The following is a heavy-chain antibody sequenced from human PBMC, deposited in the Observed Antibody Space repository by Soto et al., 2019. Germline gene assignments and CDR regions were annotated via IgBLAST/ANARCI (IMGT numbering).Heavy chain of an antibody. V-gene: IGHV1-18*01. D-gene: IGHD3-3*01. Sequence: ASVKVSCKASGYAFTTSGITYGITWVRQAPGQGLEWMGWISADNGNTKYAQKLQGRVTLTTDTSTSTAYMELRSLRSDDTAVYYCARDHNTGYKYGYYFSGLDVWGQGTTVTVYS. CDR2: ISADNGNT. CDR1: GYAFTTSGITYG. CDR3: ARDHNTGYKYGYYFSGLDV. J-gene: IGHJ6*02.